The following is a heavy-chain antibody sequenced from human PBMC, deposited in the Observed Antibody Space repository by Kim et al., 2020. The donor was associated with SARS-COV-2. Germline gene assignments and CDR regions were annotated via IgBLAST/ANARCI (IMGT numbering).Heavy chain of an antibody. V-gene: IGHV3-33*01. CDR3: ARGFPDSSGYPLYFDY. CDR1: GFTFSSYG. D-gene: IGHD3-22*01. J-gene: IGHJ4*02. CDR2: IWYDGSNK. Sequence: GGSLRLSCAASGFTFSSYGMHWVRQAPGKGLEWVAVIWYDGSNKYYADSVKGRFTISRDNSKNTLYLQMNSLRAEDTAVYYCARGFPDSSGYPLYFDYWGQGTLVTVSS.